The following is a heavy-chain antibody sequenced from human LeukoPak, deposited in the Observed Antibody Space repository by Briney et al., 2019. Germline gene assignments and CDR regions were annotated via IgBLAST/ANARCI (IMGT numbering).Heavy chain of an antibody. CDR3: ARGRHSGSPSDYYYYMDV. J-gene: IGHJ6*03. CDR2: ISSGGRAR. V-gene: IGHV3-48*03. CDR1: GFTFSSYE. Sequence: PGGSLRLSCAPSGFTFSSYEMNWVRQSPGKGLEWVSYISSGGRARYYADSVKGRCTISRDNGRNSLSLQINSLRAEDTAVYYCARGRHSGSPSDYYYYMDVWGKGTTVTVSS. D-gene: IGHD6-6*01.